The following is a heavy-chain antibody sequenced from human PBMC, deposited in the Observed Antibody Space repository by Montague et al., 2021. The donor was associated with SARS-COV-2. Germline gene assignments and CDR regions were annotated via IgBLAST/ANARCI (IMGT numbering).Heavy chain of an antibody. D-gene: IGHD3-3*01. Sequence: SLRLSCAASGFTFSDYFMNWVRQAPGKGLEYVSSISPSGGTTAYPNSVKGGFTISRDNSKNTLYLQMGSLRAEDMAVYFCVRRDRGAYYTLDYWGQGTLVTVSS. CDR2: ISPSGGTT. V-gene: IGHV3-64*01. CDR3: VRRDRGAYYTLDY. J-gene: IGHJ4*02. CDR1: GFTFSDYF.